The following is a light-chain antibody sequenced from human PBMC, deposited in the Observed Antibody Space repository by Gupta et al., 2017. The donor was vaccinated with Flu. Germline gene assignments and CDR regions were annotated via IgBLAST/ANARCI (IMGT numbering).Light chain of an antibody. V-gene: IGKV1-5*03. CDR1: QSISTW. CDR3: QQHNSYSYT. Sequence: QLTHPPSTLSASIGDRVTITCRASQSISTWLAWYQQKPGKAPKLLIYQASCLESGVPSRFSGGGSGTEFTLTISSLQPDDFATYYCQQHNSYSYTFGQGTKMEIK. J-gene: IGKJ2*01. CDR2: QAS.